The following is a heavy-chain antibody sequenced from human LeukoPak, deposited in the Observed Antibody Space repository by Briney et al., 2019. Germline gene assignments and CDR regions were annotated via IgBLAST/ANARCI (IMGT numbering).Heavy chain of an antibody. CDR3: ARQRGIAAAGSFSDY. CDR2: IYPGDSDT. V-gene: IGHV5-51*01. D-gene: IGHD6-13*01. CDR1: GYSFSNDW. Sequence: GESLKISCKGSGYSFSNDWIGWVRQMPGKGLEWMGIIYPGDSDTRYSPSFQGQVTISADKSISTAYLQWSSLKASDTAMYYCARQRGIAAAGSFSDYWGQGTLVTVSS. J-gene: IGHJ4*02.